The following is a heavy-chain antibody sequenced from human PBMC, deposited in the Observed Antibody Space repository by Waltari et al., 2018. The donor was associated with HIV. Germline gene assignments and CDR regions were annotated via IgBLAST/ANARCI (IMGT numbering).Heavy chain of an antibody. V-gene: IGHV3-33*01. CDR2: IWYDGGDK. CDR3: ARDKAPYSTSSAVDY. Sequence: VQLVESGGGMVQPGGSLRLSCAASGFTFSSFGIHWVRQAPGSGLQWVAGIWYDGGDKFYAESVKGRFSISRDNSRNTVFLQMNRLRVEDTALYYCARDKAPYSTSSAVDYWGQGTLVTVSS. CDR1: GFTFSSFG. D-gene: IGHD6-6*01. J-gene: IGHJ4*02.